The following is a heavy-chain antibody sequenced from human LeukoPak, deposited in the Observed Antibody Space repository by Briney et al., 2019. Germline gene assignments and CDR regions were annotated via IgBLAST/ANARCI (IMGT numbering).Heavy chain of an antibody. CDR2: INHSGST. D-gene: IGHD5-18*01. J-gene: IGHJ4*02. CDR1: GGSFSGYY. Sequence: PSETLSLTCAVYGGSFSGYYWSWIRQPPGKGLEWIGEINHSGSTNYKPSLKSRVTISVDTSKNQFSLKLSSVTAADTAVYYCARRDYSYGFNYWGQGTLVTVSS. CDR3: ARRDYSYGFNY. V-gene: IGHV4-34*01.